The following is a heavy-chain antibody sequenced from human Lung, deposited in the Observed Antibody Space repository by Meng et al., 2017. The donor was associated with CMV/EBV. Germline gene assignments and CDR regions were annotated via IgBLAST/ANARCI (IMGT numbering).Heavy chain of an antibody. CDR1: GYTFSTYP. Sequence: QGRLVQFGLELKKPGASVKVSCKASGYTFSTYPINLVRQAHGRGLEWMGWISTNTGNPTYPQGFTGRFVFSLDTSVSTAYLQISSLKAEDTAVYYCARGGNFDPWGQGTLVTVSS. CDR3: ARGGNFDP. V-gene: IGHV7-4-1*02. J-gene: IGHJ5*02. D-gene: IGHD2/OR15-2a*01. CDR2: ISTNTGNP.